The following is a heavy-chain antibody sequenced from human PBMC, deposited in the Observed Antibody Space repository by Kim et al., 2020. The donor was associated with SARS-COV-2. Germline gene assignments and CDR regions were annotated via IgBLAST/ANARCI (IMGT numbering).Heavy chain of an antibody. CDR3: ARDRVVVVPAAIGYYGMDV. V-gene: IGHV3-53*01. CDR1: GFTVSSNY. CDR2: IYSGGST. J-gene: IGHJ6*02. Sequence: GGSLRLSCAASGFTVSSNYMSWVRQAPGKGLEWVSVIYSGGSTYYADSVKGRFTISRDNSKNTLYLQMNSLRAEDTAVYYCARDRVVVVPAAIGYYGMDVWGQGTTVTVSS. D-gene: IGHD2-2*01.